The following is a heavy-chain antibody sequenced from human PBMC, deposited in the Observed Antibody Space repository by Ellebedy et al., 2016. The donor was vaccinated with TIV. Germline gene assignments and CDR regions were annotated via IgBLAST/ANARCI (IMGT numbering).Heavy chain of an antibody. D-gene: IGHD1-26*01. J-gene: IGHJ4*02. V-gene: IGHV1-69*02. CDR3: ARWAGYSGTFQGPFDF. CDR2: IIPILDIT. CDR1: GYTFTSYY. Sequence: AASVKVSCKASGYTFTSYYMHWVRQAPGQGLEWMGRIIPILDITNYAQTFKGRVTITADKSTTTAYMELTSLRSDDTAVYYCARWAGYSGTFQGPFDFWGQGTVVTVSS.